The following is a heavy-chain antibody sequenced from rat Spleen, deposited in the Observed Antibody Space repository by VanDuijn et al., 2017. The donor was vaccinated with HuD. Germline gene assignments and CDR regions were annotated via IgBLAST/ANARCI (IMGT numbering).Heavy chain of an antibody. D-gene: IGHD1-2*01. V-gene: IGHV3-3*01. Sequence: EVQLQESGPGLVKPSQSLSLTCSVTGYSITSSYTWNWIRKFPGNKLEWMGYINSAGSTNYNPSLKSRLAITRDTAKTQFLLQVNSVTTEDTDTYYCARSDGNTIAAISTIYYYVMDAWGQGASVTVSS. CDR1: GYSITSSYT. CDR3: ARSDGNTIAAISTIYYYVMDA. CDR2: INSAGST. J-gene: IGHJ4*01.